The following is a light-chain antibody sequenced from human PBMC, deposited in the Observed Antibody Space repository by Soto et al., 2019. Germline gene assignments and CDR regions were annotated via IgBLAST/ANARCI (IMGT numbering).Light chain of an antibody. J-gene: IGLJ2*01. Sequence: NFMLTQPHSVSESAGKTVTSSCTRSSGRIASNYVQWYQQRPGSAPTTVIYEDNQRPSGVPDRFSGSSDSSSNSASLTISGLKTEDEADYYFQSYDSSNQVVFGGRTKLTVL. CDR2: EDN. CDR3: QSYDSSNQVV. CDR1: SGRIASNY. V-gene: IGLV6-57*04.